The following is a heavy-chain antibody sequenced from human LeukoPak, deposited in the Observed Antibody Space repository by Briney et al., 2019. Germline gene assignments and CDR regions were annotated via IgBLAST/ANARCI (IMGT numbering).Heavy chain of an antibody. V-gene: IGHV5-51*01. CDR2: IYPGDSDT. D-gene: IGHD6-19*01. CDR3: ARHLSTGWPNYYHHTMDV. CDR1: GYTFTSYW. Sequence: GESLKISCKGSGYTFTSYWIGWLRQVPGKGLEWMGIIYPGDSDTRYSPSFQGRVTISADKSISTAYLQWSSLKASDTAMYYCARHLSTGWPNYYHHTMDVWGQGTTVTVSS. J-gene: IGHJ6*02.